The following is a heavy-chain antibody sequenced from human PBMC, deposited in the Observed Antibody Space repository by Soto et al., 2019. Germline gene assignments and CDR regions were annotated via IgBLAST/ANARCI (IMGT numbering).Heavy chain of an antibody. J-gene: IGHJ5*02. V-gene: IGHV1-3*01. D-gene: IGHD4-17*01. Sequence: ASVKVSCKASGYTFTTLSMHWVRQAPGQSLEWMGYINAGSGYTKYSQNFQGRVTITRDTLASTAYMELWSLTPDDTAVYYCATGSGRLRSSNWFDPWGQGTLVTVSS. CDR2: INAGSGYT. CDR1: GYTFTTLS. CDR3: ATGSGRLRSSNWFDP.